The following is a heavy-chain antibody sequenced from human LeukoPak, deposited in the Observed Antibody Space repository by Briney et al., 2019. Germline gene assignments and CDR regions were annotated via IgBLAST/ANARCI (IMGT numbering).Heavy chain of an antibody. D-gene: IGHD1-20*01. J-gene: IGHJ4*02. V-gene: IGHV1-8*01. Sequence: ASVKVSCKASGETFTIYDINWVRQATGQGLEWMGWMSPHSGNTGYAQKFQGRVTMTRDTSIDTAYMELRNLTSEDTAVYYCARGKYNSQYWGQGTLVTVSS. CDR2: MSPHSGNT. CDR1: GETFTIYD. CDR3: ARGKYNSQY.